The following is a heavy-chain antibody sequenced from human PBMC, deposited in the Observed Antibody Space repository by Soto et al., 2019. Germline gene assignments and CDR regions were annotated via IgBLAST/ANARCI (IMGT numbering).Heavy chain of an antibody. CDR1: GGSISNGGYC. V-gene: IGHV4-31*03. CDR3: ARVRGSGSYAAYYFDS. J-gene: IGHJ4*01. CDR2: IHYSGST. D-gene: IGHD3-10*01. Sequence: SETLSRTCTLAGGSISNGGYCWNWVRHHPWKGLEWIGYIHYSGSTWYNPSLESRVTISVDTSKDQFPLKLRSVTAADTAVYYXARVRGSGSYAAYYFDSCGQGTLVSVSS.